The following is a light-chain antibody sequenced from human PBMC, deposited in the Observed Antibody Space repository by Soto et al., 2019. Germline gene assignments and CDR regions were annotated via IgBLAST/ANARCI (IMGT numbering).Light chain of an antibody. CDR3: DQSNDWWT. Sequence: EVVMTQSPATLSVYKGERVTLSCRASQSVNINLACYQQKPGQAPRLLIYGTSNRAAAIPGRFSGSGSGRDFSLTSRGLKPEDIAVYYCDQSNDWWTFGQGTNVDIK. J-gene: IGKJ1*01. CDR2: GTS. CDR1: QSVNIN. V-gene: IGKV3-15*01.